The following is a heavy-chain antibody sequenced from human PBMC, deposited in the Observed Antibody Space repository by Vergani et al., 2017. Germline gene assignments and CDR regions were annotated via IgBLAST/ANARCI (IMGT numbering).Heavy chain of an antibody. Sequence: EVQPVESGGGLVKPGGSLRLSCTTSGFTFSSAWMSWVRQAPGKGLEWVARIRPKTDGETTDYAAPVKGRFTISRDDSKNTLYLQMNSLKTEDTAVYYCTXPTKWELRYSFDYWGQGTLVTVSS. D-gene: IGHD3-9*01. CDR1: GFTFSSAW. V-gene: IGHV3-15*01. CDR3: TXPTKWELRYSFDY. CDR2: IRPKTDGETT. J-gene: IGHJ4*02.